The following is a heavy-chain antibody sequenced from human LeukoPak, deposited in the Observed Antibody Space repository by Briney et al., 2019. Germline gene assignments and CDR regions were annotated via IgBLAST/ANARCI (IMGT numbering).Heavy chain of an antibody. V-gene: IGHV3-15*01. J-gene: IGHJ4*02. D-gene: IGHD2-21*01. CDR3: NTPIAVADY. Sequence: PAGSLRLSCAASAFTFSNACMSWVRQAPGKGLEWVGRIKSKSDSSTKDYSGPVTGRITISTDETNNTLYMHRHTLKTEYTAVYYCNTPIAVADYWGEGTLVTVSS. CDR2: IKSKSDSSTK. CDR1: AFTFSNAC.